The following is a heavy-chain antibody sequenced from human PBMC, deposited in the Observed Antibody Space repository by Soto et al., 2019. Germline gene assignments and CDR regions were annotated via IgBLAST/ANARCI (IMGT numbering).Heavy chain of an antibody. D-gene: IGHD2-21*01. Sequence: EVQLLESGGSLVQPGGSLRLSCAASGFTFSTFAMNWVRQAPGEGLEWVSSISGSGGNTQYADSVKGRVTISRDNSKNTLYLQMNTLGAEDTAVYYCAKCDVLITPSGGWCNWFDPWGQGTLVIVSS. CDR3: AKCDVLITPSGGWCNWFDP. V-gene: IGHV3-23*01. J-gene: IGHJ5*02. CDR2: ISGSGGNT. CDR1: GFTFSTFA.